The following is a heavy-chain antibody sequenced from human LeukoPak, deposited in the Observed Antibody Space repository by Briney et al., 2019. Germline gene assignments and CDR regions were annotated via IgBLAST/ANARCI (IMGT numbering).Heavy chain of an antibody. J-gene: IGHJ4*02. CDR1: GFTFNAYS. CDR3: AKSGLNRFDY. CDR2: ISYSGGST. Sequence: PGGSLRLSCAASGFTFNAYSMGWVRQAPGKGLEWVSGISYSGGSTYYADSVKGRFTISRDNAKNSLYLQMNSLRAEDTAVYYCAKSGLNRFDYWGQGTLVTVSS. V-gene: IGHV3-23*01. D-gene: IGHD2-15*01.